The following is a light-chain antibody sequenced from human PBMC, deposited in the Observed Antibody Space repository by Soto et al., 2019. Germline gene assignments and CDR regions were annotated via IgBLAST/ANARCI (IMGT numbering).Light chain of an antibody. J-gene: IGLJ1*01. CDR2: AVT. CDR3: SSHAGNNNYV. Sequence: QSALTQPHSASGSPGQSVAISCTGTSSDVGGQNYVSWYQQHPGKAPKLIIYAVTERPSGVPDRFSGSKSGNTASLTVSGLQTEDEADYYCSSHAGNNNYVFGTGTKVTVL. CDR1: SSDVGGQNY. V-gene: IGLV2-8*01.